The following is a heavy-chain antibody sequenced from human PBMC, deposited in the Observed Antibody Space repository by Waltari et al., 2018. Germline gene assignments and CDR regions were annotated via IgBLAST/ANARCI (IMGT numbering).Heavy chain of an antibody. CDR3: ARVGVTVVVPAAPQGVDY. J-gene: IGHJ4*02. CDR2: FDGGGST. D-gene: IGHD2-2*01. CDR1: GFTVSSNY. Sequence: EVQLVESGGGLVQPGGSLRLSCAASGFTVSSNYMSWVRQAPGRGLEWVSVFDGGGSTDYADAVKGRFTISRDNSKNTLYLQMNSLRAEDTAVYYCARVGVTVVVPAAPQGVDYWGQGTLVTVSS. V-gene: IGHV3-66*02.